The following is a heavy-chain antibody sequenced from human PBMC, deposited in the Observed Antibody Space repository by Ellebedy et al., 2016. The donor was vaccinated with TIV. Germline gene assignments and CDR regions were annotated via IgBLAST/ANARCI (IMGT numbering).Heavy chain of an antibody. Sequence: AASVKVSCKASGYTFTGYYIHWVRQAPGQGLEWMGWVSPYDGNTNYAQNLQGRVTMTIDTSTSTGYMELRSLRSDDTAVYYCARGFRYGSGRWPLDYWGQGTLVTVSS. CDR3: ARGFRYGSGRWPLDY. D-gene: IGHD4-23*01. V-gene: IGHV1-18*04. CDR2: VSPYDGNT. J-gene: IGHJ4*02. CDR1: GYTFTGYY.